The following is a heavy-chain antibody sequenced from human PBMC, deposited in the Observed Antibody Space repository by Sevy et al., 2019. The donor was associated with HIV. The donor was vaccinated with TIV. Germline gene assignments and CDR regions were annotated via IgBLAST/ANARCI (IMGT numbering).Heavy chain of an antibody. CDR3: ARGPRWYYFDY. Sequence: GGSLRLSCAASGFTFSSYSMNWVRQAPGKGLEWVSYISSSRYTIYYADSVTGRFTISRDNVKNSLYLQMNSLRAEDTAVYYCARGPRWYYFDYWGQGTLATVSS. V-gene: IGHV3-48*01. CDR2: ISSSRYTI. CDR1: GFTFSSYS. J-gene: IGHJ4*02. D-gene: IGHD2-15*01.